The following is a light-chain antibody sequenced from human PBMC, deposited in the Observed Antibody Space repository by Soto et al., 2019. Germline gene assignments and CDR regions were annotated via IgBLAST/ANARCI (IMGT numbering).Light chain of an antibody. Sequence: QSVRTEPATVSGSRGQSITISCTGTSSDIGGYKYVSWYQQHPGKAPKLIIFEVSNRPSGVSDRFSGSNSGNTASLTISGLQAEDEADYYCTSYSRYRVLVFGGGTKVTVL. V-gene: IGLV2-14*01. CDR2: EVS. J-gene: IGLJ3*02. CDR3: TSYSRYRVLV. CDR1: SSDIGGYKY.